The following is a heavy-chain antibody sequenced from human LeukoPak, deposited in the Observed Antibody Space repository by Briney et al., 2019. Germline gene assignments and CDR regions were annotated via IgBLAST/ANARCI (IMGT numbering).Heavy chain of an antibody. J-gene: IGHJ4*02. Sequence: GGSLRLSCAASGFTFSSYSMNWVRQAPGKGLEWVSYISSSSSTIYYADSVEGRFTISRDNAKNSLYLQMNSLRAEDTAVYYCAPSRANWGQGTLVTVSS. V-gene: IGHV3-48*01. CDR3: APSRAN. D-gene: IGHD3-10*01. CDR2: ISSSSSTI. CDR1: GFTFSSYS.